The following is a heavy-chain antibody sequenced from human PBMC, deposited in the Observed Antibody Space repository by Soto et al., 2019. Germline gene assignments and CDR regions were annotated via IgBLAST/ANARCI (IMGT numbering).Heavy chain of an antibody. CDR3: ARDLRSCGGDCYYFDY. CDR2: IYYSGST. D-gene: IGHD2-21*02. V-gene: IGHV4-59*01. CDR1: GGSISSCY. J-gene: IGHJ4*02. Sequence: SETLSLTCTVSGGSISSCYWSWIRQPPGKGLEWIGYIYYSGSTNYNPSLKSRVTISVDTSKNQFSLKLSSVTAADTAVYYCARDLRSCGGDCYYFDYWGQGTLVTVSS.